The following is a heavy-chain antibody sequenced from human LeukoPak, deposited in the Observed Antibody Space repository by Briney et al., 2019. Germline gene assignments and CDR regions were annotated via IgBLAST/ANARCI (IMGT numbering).Heavy chain of an antibody. V-gene: IGHV3-11*01. CDR1: GFNFGDHY. CDR3: ARDSGDPRLYYDFWSGYLDF. D-gene: IGHD3-3*01. J-gene: IGHJ4*02. Sequence: GGSLRLSCAASGFNFGDHYMAWIRQAPGKGLEWISYITASSNMIYYAESVKGRFTISRNNAKNSVFLRMKNLRAEDTAVYFCARDSGDPRLYYDFWSGYLDFWGQGTLVTVSS. CDR2: ITASSNMI.